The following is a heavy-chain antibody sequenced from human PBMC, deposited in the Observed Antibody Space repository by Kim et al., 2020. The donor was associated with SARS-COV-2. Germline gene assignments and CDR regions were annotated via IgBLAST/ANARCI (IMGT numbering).Heavy chain of an antibody. J-gene: IGHJ5*02. CDR3: AREGSGGYNRLDP. CDR2: INGGNGNT. D-gene: IGHD3-10*01. Sequence: ASVKVSCKASGYTFDTYALYWVRQAPGQRFEWMGWINGGNGNTRYSQNFQGRVTITRDTSATTAYMELRSLTSKDTDVYYCAREGSGGYNRLDPWGQGTLVTVSS. V-gene: IGHV1-3*01. CDR1: GYTFDTYA.